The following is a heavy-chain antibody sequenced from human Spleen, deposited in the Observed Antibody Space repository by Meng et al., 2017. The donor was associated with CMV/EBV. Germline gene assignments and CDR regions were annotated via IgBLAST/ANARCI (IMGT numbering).Heavy chain of an antibody. D-gene: IGHD1-1*01. V-gene: IGHV3-21*01. J-gene: IGHJ6*02. CDR3: ARDNEFRSYYAMDV. CDR2: ISSSSRYM. CDR1: GFSFSSYS. Sequence: GESLKISCAASGFSFSSYSMTWVRQAPGKGLEWVSSISSSSRYMYYADSVRGRFTISRDNAKNSLFLQMNSLRAEDTAVYYCARDNEFRSYYAMDVWGQGTTVTVSS.